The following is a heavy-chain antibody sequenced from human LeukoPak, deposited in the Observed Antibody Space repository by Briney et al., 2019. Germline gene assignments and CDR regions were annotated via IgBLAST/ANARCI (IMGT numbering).Heavy chain of an antibody. Sequence: GGSLRLFCTASRFYFSTYDMNWVRQVPGKGLEWVSYIDSSASTTYYAGSVQGRFTISRDNAKNSLYLQMRSLRAEDTAFYYCASAHGGSGYDRPFDYWGQGTLVTVSS. CDR1: RFYFSTYD. CDR2: IDSSASTT. CDR3: ASAHGGSGYDRPFDY. J-gene: IGHJ4*02. D-gene: IGHD5-12*01. V-gene: IGHV3-48*03.